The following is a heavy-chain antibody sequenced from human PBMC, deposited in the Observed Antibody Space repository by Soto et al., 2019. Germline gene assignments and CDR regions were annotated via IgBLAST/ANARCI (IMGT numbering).Heavy chain of an antibody. CDR1: GFTFSSYW. Sequence: GGSLRLSCAASGFTFSSYWMSWVRQAPGKGLEWVANIKQDGSEKYYVDSVKGRFTISRDNAKNSLYLQMNSLRAEDTAVYCCVAVAALGDYYYGMDVWGQGTTVTVSS. D-gene: IGHD6-19*01. CDR3: VAVAALGDYYYGMDV. CDR2: IKQDGSEK. V-gene: IGHV3-7*01. J-gene: IGHJ6*02.